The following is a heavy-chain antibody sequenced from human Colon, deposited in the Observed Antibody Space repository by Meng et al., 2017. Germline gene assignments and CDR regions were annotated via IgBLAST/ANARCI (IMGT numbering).Heavy chain of an antibody. CDR2: SYYSGTT. D-gene: IGHD2-15*01. J-gene: IGHJ4*02. CDR3: AEGWTRHR. CDR1: GVRSGGGFY. Sequence: QLEIEEAGPGMVKPSETLSRTFTGSGVRSGGGFYWNWIRQGPGKGLEWIGYSYYSGTTYYNPSLKGRATISVDTPKLQFSLNLTSVTAADTGVYYCAEGWTRHRWGQGTLVTVSS. V-gene: IGHV4-31*03.